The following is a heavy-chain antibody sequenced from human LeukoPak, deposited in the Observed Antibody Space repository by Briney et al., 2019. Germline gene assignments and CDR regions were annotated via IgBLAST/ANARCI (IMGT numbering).Heavy chain of an antibody. D-gene: IGHD6-13*01. Sequence: GGSLRLSCAASGFTFSTYGIHWVRQAPGKGLEWVAFIRYDGRNKYYADSVKGRFTISRDNSKNTLYLQMNSLRADDTAVYYCAIQDSSNLSYYFDYWGQGTLVTVSS. CDR2: IRYDGRNK. CDR1: GFTFSTYG. J-gene: IGHJ4*02. V-gene: IGHV3-30*02. CDR3: AIQDSSNLSYYFDY.